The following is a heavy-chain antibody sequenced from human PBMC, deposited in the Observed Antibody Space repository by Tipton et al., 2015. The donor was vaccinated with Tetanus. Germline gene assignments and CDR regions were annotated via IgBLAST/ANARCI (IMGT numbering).Heavy chain of an antibody. CDR3: VRGRGLGAYSFGFEY. V-gene: IGHV3-33*01. CDR1: GFALSGHA. D-gene: IGHD5-12*01. J-gene: IGHJ4*02. CDR2: VWYDGGNK. Sequence: SLRLSCAASGFALSGHAMHWVRQAPGKGLEWVAIVWYDGGNKYYAESVKGRFTISKDNVRNTLSLQMNSLTVEDTAVYYCVRGRGLGAYSFGFEYWGQGALVTVSS.